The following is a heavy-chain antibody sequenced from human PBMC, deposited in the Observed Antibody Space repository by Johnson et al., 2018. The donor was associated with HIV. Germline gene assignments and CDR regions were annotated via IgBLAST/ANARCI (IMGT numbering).Heavy chain of an antibody. CDR3: ARDSTPWGGDYVDYTFDI. D-gene: IGHD4-17*01. J-gene: IGHJ3*02. Sequence: QVQLVESGGGVVQPGRSLRLSCAASGFTFSSYAMHWVRQATGKGLEWVAVISYDGSNKYYADSVKGRFTISRDNAKKSLYLQMNSLRSEDTALYYCARDSTPWGGDYVDYTFDIWGQGTMVTVSS. CDR1: GFTFSSYA. CDR2: ISYDGSNK. V-gene: IGHV3-30-3*01.